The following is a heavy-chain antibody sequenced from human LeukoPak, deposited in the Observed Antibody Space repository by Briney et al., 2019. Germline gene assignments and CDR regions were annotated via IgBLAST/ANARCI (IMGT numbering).Heavy chain of an antibody. CDR1: GFTFSSSA. CDR3: AKGGNYAPLDY. J-gene: IGHJ4*02. CDR2: ISTSGSDT. D-gene: IGHD1-7*01. Sequence: GGSPRLSCAASGFTFSSSAMTWVRQAPGKGLEWVSAISTSGSDTIYTDSVKGRFTISRDNSKNTLYLQMSSLRAEDTAVYYCAKGGNYAPLDYWGQGTLVTVSS. V-gene: IGHV3-23*01.